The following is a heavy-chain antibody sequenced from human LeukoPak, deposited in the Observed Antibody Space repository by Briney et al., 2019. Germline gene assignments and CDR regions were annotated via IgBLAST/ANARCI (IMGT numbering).Heavy chain of an antibody. Sequence: ASVRVSCKASGYPFSDYGIIWVRQAPGQGLEWMAYVSPYNGKTEYAQKIQGRVIVATDTSTSTAYMELRNLRSDDTALYYCAREVWCSGDTCYRYAFDIWGQGTMVTVSS. CDR3: AREVWCSGDTCYRYAFDI. CDR2: VSPYNGKT. CDR1: GYPFSDYG. D-gene: IGHD2-15*01. J-gene: IGHJ3*02. V-gene: IGHV1-18*01.